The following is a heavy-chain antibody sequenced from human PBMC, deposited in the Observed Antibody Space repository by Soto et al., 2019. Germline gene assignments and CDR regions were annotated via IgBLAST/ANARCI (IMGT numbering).Heavy chain of an antibody. CDR2: MNPNSGNT. D-gene: IGHD6-6*01. Sequence: ASVKVSCKASGYTFTRYDINWVRQATGQGLEWMGWMNPNSGNTGYAQKFQGRVTMTMNTSISTAYMELSILRSEDTAVYYWARSRVGAFEIWGQGTMVTVSS. CDR3: ARSRVGAFEI. J-gene: IGHJ3*02. CDR1: GYTFTRYD. V-gene: IGHV1-8*01.